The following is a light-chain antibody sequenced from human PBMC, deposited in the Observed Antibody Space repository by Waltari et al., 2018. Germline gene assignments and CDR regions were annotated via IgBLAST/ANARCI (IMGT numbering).Light chain of an antibody. J-gene: IGLJ7*01. CDR2: ENS. CDR1: SSNIGNNY. Sequence: QSVLTQPPSVSAAPGQRVTISCSGGSSNIGNNYVSWYRQFPRTAPKLLIYENSGRPSGIPGRFSGSKSGTSATLDIIGLQAGDEADYYCGTWDSSLSGAVFGGGTHLTVL. CDR3: GTWDSSLSGAV. V-gene: IGLV1-51*02.